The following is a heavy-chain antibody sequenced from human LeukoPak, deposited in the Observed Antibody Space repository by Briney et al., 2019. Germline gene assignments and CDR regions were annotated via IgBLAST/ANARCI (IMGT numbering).Heavy chain of an antibody. V-gene: IGHV3-23*01. J-gene: IGHJ6*03. D-gene: IGHD2-15*01. Sequence: GASLRLSCAASGFSLSTYALSWVRQAPGGGLEWVAAISGSGDKTYHADSVKGRLTISKDNSENRLSLQMDSLRAEDTAVYFCAKDTTAWWYHRAYMNVWGKGTTVTVSS. CDR2: ISGSGDKT. CDR3: AKDTTAWWYHRAYMNV. CDR1: GFSLSTYA.